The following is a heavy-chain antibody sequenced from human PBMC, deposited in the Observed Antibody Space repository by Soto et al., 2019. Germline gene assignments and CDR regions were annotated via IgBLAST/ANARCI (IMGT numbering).Heavy chain of an antibody. D-gene: IGHD1-1*01. CDR1: GGSVNSGNYY. J-gene: IGHJ3*02. V-gene: IGHV4-34*01. CDR3: ARVERGTATTVVDAFDI. Sequence: QVQLRQWGAGLLKPSETLSLTCAVFGGSVNSGNYYWSWIRQPPGKGLEWIGEMSHSGGTHFNLSLKSRVTISVDTSKNQFSLKMSSVTAADTALYYCARVERGTATTVVDAFDIWGPGTMVTVSS. CDR2: MSHSGGT.